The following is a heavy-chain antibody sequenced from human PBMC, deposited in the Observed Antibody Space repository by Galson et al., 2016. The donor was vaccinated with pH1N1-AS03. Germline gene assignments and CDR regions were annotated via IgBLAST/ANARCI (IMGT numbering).Heavy chain of an antibody. CDR2: IWYDGSNK. CDR1: GFSFSSFG. Sequence: SLRLSCAAPGFSFSSFGMHWVRQAPGKGLEWVAVIWYDGSNKYYADSVKGRFTISRDNTKNTLYLQMNSLRAEDTAVYYCVKDFRWGGNSGYWGQGTLVTVSS. D-gene: IGHD4-23*01. J-gene: IGHJ4*02. V-gene: IGHV3-33*06. CDR3: VKDFRWGGNSGY.